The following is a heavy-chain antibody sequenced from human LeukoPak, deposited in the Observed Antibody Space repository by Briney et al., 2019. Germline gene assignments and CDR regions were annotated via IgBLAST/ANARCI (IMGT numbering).Heavy chain of an antibody. Sequence: GGSLRLSCAASGFTFSSHSMNWVRQAPGKGLEWVSSISSSSSYIYYADSVKGRFTISRDNAKNSLYLQMNSLRAEDTAVYYCARERGTSSERYYYYYYGMDVWGKGTTVTVSS. CDR2: ISSSSSYI. D-gene: IGHD6-19*01. CDR3: ARERGTSSERYYYYYYGMDV. J-gene: IGHJ6*04. CDR1: GFTFSSHS. V-gene: IGHV3-21*01.